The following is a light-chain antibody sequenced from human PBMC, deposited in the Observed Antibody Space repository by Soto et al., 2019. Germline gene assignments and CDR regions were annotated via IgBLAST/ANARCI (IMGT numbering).Light chain of an antibody. CDR1: QGVSIN. V-gene: IGKV3D-15*02. CDR3: EQYHHWWT. J-gene: IGKJ1*01. Sequence: IVPILNTASLSVSHGERATLSFRARQGVSINLAWYQQKPGQAPRLLIYGASSRATGIPDRFSGSGSGTDFTLTISRLEPEDIAVYYCEQYHHWWTFAQGAKVDIK. CDR2: GAS.